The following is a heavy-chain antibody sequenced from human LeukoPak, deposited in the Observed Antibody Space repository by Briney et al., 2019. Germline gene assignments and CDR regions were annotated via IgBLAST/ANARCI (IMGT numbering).Heavy chain of an antibody. CDR2: IYYSGST. Sequence: NPLETLSLTCTVSGGSISSYYWSWIRQPPGKGLEWIGYIYYSGSTNYNPSLKSRVTISVDTSKNQFSLKLSSVTAADTAVYYCARSNYLDKSFDYWGQGTLVTVSS. J-gene: IGHJ4*02. CDR3: ARSNYLDKSFDY. CDR1: GGSISSYY. D-gene: IGHD4-11*01. V-gene: IGHV4-59*08.